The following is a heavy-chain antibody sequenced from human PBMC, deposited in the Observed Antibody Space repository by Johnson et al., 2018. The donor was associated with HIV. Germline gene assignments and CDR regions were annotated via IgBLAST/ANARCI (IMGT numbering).Heavy chain of an antibody. CDR3: AKHNGLDSSWPFDAFDI. CDR2: IRFDGSNK. V-gene: IGHV3-30*02. D-gene: IGHD6-13*01. J-gene: IGHJ3*02. Sequence: QVLLVESGGGVVQPGGSLRLSCSASGFPFCNYGMHWVRQAPGKGLEGGAFIRFDGSNKAYVDSLRGRVTISRDSSKNTLYLQMNSLRPEDTAVYYCAKHNGLDSSWPFDAFDIWGQGTRVTVSS. CDR1: GFPFCNYG.